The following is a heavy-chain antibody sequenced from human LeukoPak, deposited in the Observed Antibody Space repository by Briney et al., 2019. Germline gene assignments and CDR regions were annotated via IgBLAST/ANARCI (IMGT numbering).Heavy chain of an antibody. J-gene: IGHJ6*03. D-gene: IGHD1-7*01. CDR3: AKRRGLELTYYYHMDV. Sequence: GGSLRLSCAASGFTFSSYGMHWVRQAPGKGLEWVAFIRYDGTNKYYADSVKGRFTISRDNSKNTLYVQMNSLRADDTAVYYCAKRRGLELTYYYHMDVWGKGTTVTVSS. V-gene: IGHV3-30*02. CDR2: IRYDGTNK. CDR1: GFTFSSYG.